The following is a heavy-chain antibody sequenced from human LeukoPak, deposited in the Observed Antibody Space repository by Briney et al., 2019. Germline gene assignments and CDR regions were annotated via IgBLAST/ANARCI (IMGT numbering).Heavy chain of an antibody. Sequence: GGSLRLSCAASGFTFDNYAMNWVRQAPGKGLEWVSYISGGGAKRHYSDSVKGRFTISRDNPKNTLYLQINNLRAEDTAMYYCAKCSAGYYNDAFDIWGRGTMVTVSS. CDR1: GFTFDNYA. CDR3: AKCSAGYYNDAFDI. D-gene: IGHD3-10*02. J-gene: IGHJ3*02. CDR2: ISGGGAKR. V-gene: IGHV3-23*01.